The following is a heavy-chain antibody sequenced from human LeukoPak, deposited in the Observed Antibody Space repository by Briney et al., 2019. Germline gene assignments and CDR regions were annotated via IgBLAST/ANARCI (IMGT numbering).Heavy chain of an antibody. V-gene: IGHV4-61*02. CDR1: GGSFNSGSYY. CDR2: IYTSGST. CDR3: ARAMRVDRFFDY. Sequence: SETLSLTCTVSGGSFNSGSYYWSWIRQPAGKGLEWAGRIYTSGSTNYNPSLKSRVTISVDTSKNQFSLQLTSVTAADTAVYYCARAMRVDRFFDYWGQGILVTVSS. J-gene: IGHJ4*02. D-gene: IGHD5-12*01.